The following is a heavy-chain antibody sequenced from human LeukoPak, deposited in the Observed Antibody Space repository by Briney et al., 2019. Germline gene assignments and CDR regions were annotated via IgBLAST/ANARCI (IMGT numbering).Heavy chain of an antibody. Sequence: KPSGTLSLTCAVSGGSISSSNWWSWVRQPPGKGLEWIGEIYHSGSTNYNPSLKSRVTISVDKSKNQFSLKLSSVTAADTAVYYCARGYGDYKGADAFDIWGQGTMVTVSS. CDR3: ARGYGDYKGADAFDI. CDR2: IYHSGST. CDR1: GGSISSSNW. V-gene: IGHV4-4*02. D-gene: IGHD4-17*01. J-gene: IGHJ3*02.